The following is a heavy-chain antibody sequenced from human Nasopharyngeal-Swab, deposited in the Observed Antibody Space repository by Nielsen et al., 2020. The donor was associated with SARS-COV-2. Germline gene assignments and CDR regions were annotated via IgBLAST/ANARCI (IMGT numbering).Heavy chain of an antibody. D-gene: IGHD6-13*01. CDR2: SNTNTGNP. J-gene: IGHJ4*02. CDR3: ARGDWYSSSWLLKSYYFDY. CDR1: GYTFTSYA. V-gene: IGHV7-4-1*02. Sequence: ASVKVSCKAAGYTFTSYARNWVRQAPGQGLELMGWSNTNTGNPTYAQGFTGRFVFSLDTSVSTAYLQISSLKAEDTAVYYCARGDWYSSSWLLKSYYFDYWGQGTLVTVSS.